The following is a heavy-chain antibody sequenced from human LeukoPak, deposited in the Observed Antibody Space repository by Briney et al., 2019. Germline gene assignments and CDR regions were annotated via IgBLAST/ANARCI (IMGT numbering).Heavy chain of an antibody. Sequence: KVSCKASGYTFTGYYVHWVRQAPGQGLEWMGFIYPGDSDTKYSPSFQGQVTISADKSISTPSLQVSSLNSSDTAILSCVSPKVLGLTRIDDFDIWGRGTMVTVPS. D-gene: IGHD2-15*01. V-gene: IGHV5-51*01. CDR2: IYPGDSDT. CDR3: VSPKVLGLTRIDDFDI. J-gene: IGHJ3*02. CDR1: GYTFTGYY.